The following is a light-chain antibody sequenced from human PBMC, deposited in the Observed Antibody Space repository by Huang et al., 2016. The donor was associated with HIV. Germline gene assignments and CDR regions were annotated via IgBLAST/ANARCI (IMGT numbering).Light chain of an antibody. J-gene: IGKJ1*01. CDR1: QRISNW. CDR3: QQGNKFPPWT. Sequence: DIQMTQSPSSVSASVGDRVTITFRASQRISNWLAWYQQKPGRAPKLLIYAESSLQSGGPSSFTGGVSGTDLTLTINRHHPENVATYYGQQGNKFPPWTFGQGTKVEIK. CDR2: AES. V-gene: IGKV1D-12*01.